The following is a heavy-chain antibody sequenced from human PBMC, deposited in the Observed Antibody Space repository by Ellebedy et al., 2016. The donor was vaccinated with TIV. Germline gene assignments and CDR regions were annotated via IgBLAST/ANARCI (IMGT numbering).Heavy chain of an antibody. CDR1: GFTFGDYA. J-gene: IGHJ4*02. D-gene: IGHD5-24*01. CDR3: SRGRLEMATTFDY. Sequence: GESLKISCTASGFTFGDYAMTWFRQAPGKGLEWVGCIRSKAFGGSTEYAASVKGRFTVSRDDSKSIAYLQMNSLKTEDTAVYYCSRGRLEMATTFDYWGQGTLVTVSS. V-gene: IGHV3-49*03. CDR2: IRSKAFGGST.